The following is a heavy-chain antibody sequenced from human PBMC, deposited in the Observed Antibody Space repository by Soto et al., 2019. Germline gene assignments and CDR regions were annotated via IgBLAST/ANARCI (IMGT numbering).Heavy chain of an antibody. CDR2: IIPIYGTT. Sequence: QVQLVQSGAEVKNHGSSVKVSCKTSGGTFSNDAISWVRQAPGQGLEWMGGIIPIYGTTHYAQKFQDRVKLTADKSTGTAYMEWSSLRSEDTGVYYCARDGMGTLVGGMDVWGQGTTVTVSS. CDR1: GGTFSNDA. J-gene: IGHJ6*02. D-gene: IGHD6-6*01. CDR3: ARDGMGTLVGGMDV. V-gene: IGHV1-69*06.